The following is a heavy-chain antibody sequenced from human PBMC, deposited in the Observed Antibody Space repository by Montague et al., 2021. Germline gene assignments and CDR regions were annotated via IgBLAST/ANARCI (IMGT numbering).Heavy chain of an antibody. CDR3: ARDLSSAGTGDVDI. Sequence: SLRLSCAASGFSFSSYSMYWVRQAPGKGLLWVSAITVNGSSTTFADSVKGRFTTSRDTAKTTLYLQMNSLRVEDTAVYYCARDLSSAGTGDVDIWGQGTMVTVSS. CDR2: ITVNGSST. V-gene: IGHV3-74*01. D-gene: IGHD5-12*01. J-gene: IGHJ4*01. CDR1: GFSFSSYS.